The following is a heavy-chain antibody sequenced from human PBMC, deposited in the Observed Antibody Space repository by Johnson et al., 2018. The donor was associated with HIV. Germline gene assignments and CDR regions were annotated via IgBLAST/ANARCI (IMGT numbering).Heavy chain of an antibody. V-gene: IGHV3-48*04. Sequence: EVQLVESGGGLVQPGGSLRLSCAASGFTLRNCAINWGRRAPGKGLVWVSYISSSGSTTYYADSLKGRFTVSRDNAKNSLSLQMNSLRAEDTAVYYCASLGGLGGFDLWGQGTMVTVSS. CDR1: GFTLRNCA. CDR2: ISSSGSTT. D-gene: IGHD1-26*01. CDR3: ASLGGLGGFDL. J-gene: IGHJ3*01.